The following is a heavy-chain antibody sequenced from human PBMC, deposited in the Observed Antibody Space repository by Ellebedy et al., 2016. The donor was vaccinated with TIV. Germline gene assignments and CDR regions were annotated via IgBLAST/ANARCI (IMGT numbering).Heavy chain of an antibody. CDR1: RFTFCNCE. CDR3: AGAEAESWFDP. Sequence: PGGSLRLSCAAPRFTFCNCETSWVRQAPGQGLEWVADIWHDDIKKYYAASVQGRFTISRDNSKNNLYLQMNNLRVDDTAVYYCAGAEAESWFDPWGQGTLVTVSS. CDR2: IWHDDIKK. J-gene: IGHJ5*02. V-gene: IGHV3-33*08.